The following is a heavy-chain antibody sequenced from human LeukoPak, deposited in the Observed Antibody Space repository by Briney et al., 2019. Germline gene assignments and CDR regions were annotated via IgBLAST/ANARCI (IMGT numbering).Heavy chain of an antibody. CDR1: GFTFSSYW. CDR2: ISSSSSTI. V-gene: IGHV3-48*01. CDR3: ARDPSTQGPQSPPY. J-gene: IGHJ4*02. Sequence: PGGSLRLSCAASGFTFSSYWMSWVRQAPGKGLEWVSYISSSSSTIYYADSVKGQFTISRDNAKNSLYLQMNSLRAEDTAVYYCARDPSTQGPQSPPYWGQGTLVTVSS.